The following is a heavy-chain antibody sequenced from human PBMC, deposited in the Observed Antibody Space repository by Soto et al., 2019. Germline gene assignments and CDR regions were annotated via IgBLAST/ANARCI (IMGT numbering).Heavy chain of an antibody. CDR1: GGSISSGAYS. D-gene: IGHD4-4*01. J-gene: IGHJ4*02. CDR3: ASVLYSVNWHGRIDY. V-gene: IGHV4-30-2*01. CDR2: IYHSGST. Sequence: QLQLQESGSGLMKPSQTLSLTCTVSGGSISSGAYSWSWIRQPPGKGLEWIGYIYHSGSTYYIPSLMSRVTISADRPKKQFSLHLNSVTARDTAMYFWASVLYSVNWHGRIDYWGQGTLVTVSS.